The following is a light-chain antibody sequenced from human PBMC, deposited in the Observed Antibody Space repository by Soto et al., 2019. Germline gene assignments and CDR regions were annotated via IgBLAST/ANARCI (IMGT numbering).Light chain of an antibody. CDR3: HQYDNTPQT. J-gene: IGKJ2*01. V-gene: IGKV3-20*01. Sequence: EVFLTQSPHTLTLTPRESATLSSRASQSISSYLAWYQQKPGQAPRVLIYAASIRATGIPDRFSGSGSGTDFSLTISRLEPEDFAVYYCHQYDNTPQTFGQGTKVDI. CDR1: QSISSY. CDR2: AAS.